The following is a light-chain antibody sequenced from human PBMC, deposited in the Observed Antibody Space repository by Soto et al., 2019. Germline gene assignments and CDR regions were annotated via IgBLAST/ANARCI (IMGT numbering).Light chain of an antibody. Sequence: QSVLTQSPSASASLGASVKLTCTLSSGHSTYAIAWHQQRPEKGPRYLMRLNSDGSHSKGDGIPDRFSGSSSGAERYLTISSLQSEDEADYYCQTWGPVVFGGGTKVTVL. V-gene: IGLV4-69*01. CDR1: SGHSTYA. J-gene: IGLJ2*01. CDR2: LNSDGSH. CDR3: QTWGPVV.